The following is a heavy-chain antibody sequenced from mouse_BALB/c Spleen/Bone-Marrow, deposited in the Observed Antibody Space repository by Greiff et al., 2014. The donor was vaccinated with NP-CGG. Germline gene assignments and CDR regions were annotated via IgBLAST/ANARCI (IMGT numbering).Heavy chain of an antibody. D-gene: IGHD3-2*01. J-gene: IGHJ2*01. Sequence: QSKESGAELVRPGTSVKVSCKASGYAFTSYLIEWIKQRPGQGLEWIGVINPGSGGANYNEKFKGKATLTADKSSSTAYMQISSLTSDDSAVYFCAREWTARTPSYWGQGTALTVSS. CDR1: GYAFTSYL. CDR2: INPGSGGA. CDR3: AREWTARTPSY. V-gene: IGHV1-54*03.